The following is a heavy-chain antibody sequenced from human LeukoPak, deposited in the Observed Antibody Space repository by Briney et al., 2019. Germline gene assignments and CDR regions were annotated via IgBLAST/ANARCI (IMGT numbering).Heavy chain of an antibody. CDR2: IWYDGSNK. CDR3: ARDKDTGSSNPRSYFFDY. Sequence: GGSLRLSCAASGFTFSSYGMHWVRQAPGKGLEWVAVIWYDGSNKYYADSVKGRFSISRDNSKNTLYLQMNSLRAEDTAVYYCARDKDTGSSNPRSYFFDYWGQGTLVTVSS. CDR1: GFTFSSYG. V-gene: IGHV3-30*19. D-gene: IGHD1-26*01. J-gene: IGHJ4*02.